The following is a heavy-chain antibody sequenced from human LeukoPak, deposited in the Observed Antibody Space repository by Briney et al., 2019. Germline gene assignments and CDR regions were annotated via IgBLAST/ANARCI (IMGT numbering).Heavy chain of an antibody. Sequence: SETLSLTCAVGGSFRSYSDYYWSWIRQTPGKGLEWIGQINHKGGTSYTPPLKSRVTISEDTSNNHFSLRLTSVTAADTAVYYCARDRGYSVDYWGQGTLVTVSS. J-gene: IGHJ4*02. CDR2: INHKGGT. CDR1: GSFRSYSDYY. CDR3: ARDRGYSVDY. D-gene: IGHD5-12*01. V-gene: IGHV4-34*01.